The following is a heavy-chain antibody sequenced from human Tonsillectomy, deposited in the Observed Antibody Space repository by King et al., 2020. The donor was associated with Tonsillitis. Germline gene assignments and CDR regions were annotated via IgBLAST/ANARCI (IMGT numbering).Heavy chain of an antibody. CDR2: ISYDGSKQ. J-gene: IGHJ4*02. V-gene: IGHV3-30*01. CDR1: GLTFSNYP. CDR3: AQIAAASCRSFDS. Sequence: VQLVESGGGVVQAGRSLRLSCAASGLTFSNYPMHWVRQAPGKGLEWGAVISYDGSKQYYADSVKGRFTISRDNSKNTVFLQMNSLIAEDTAVYYCAQIAAASCRSFDSWGQGTLVTVSS. D-gene: IGHD6-13*01.